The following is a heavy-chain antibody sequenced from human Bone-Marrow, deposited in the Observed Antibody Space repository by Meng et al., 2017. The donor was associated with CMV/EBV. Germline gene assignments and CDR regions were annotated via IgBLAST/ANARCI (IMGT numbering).Heavy chain of an antibody. Sequence: GGSLRLSCAASGFTFSSYGMHWVRQAPGKGLEWVAFIRHDASTDSVKGRFTISRDNSKSTLYLQKNSLRVEDTAVYYCAKPILPYGPRVSYGMDVWGQGTTVTVSS. V-gene: IGHV3-30*02. CDR2: IRHDAST. CDR1: GFTFSSYG. J-gene: IGHJ6*02. CDR3: AKPILPYGPRVSYGMDV. D-gene: IGHD4-17*01.